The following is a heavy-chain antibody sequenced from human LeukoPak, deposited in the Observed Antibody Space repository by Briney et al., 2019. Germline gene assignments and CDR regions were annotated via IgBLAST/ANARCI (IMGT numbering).Heavy chain of an antibody. J-gene: IGHJ4*02. CDR1: GFTFSSYA. D-gene: IGHD2-2*02. V-gene: IGHV3-23*01. Sequence: GGSLRLSCAASGFTFSSYAMSWVRQAPGKGLEWVSAISGSGGSTYYADSVKGRFTISRDNSKNTLYLQMNSLRAEDTAVYYCAKGGDWCSSTSCYNDYWGQGTLVTVSS. CDR3: AKGGDWCSSTSCYNDY. CDR2: ISGSGGST.